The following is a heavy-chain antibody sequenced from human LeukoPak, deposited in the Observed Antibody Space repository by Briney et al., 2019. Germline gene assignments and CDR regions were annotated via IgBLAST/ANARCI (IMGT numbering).Heavy chain of an antibody. Sequence: ASVKVSCKASGYTFITYYIHRVRQAPGQGLEWMGIINPNGGTTSYAQKFQGRVTMTRDTSTSTVYMELSSLRSDDTAMYYCARESPPNWFDPWGQGTLVTVSS. J-gene: IGHJ5*02. V-gene: IGHV1-46*01. CDR3: ARESPPNWFDP. CDR1: GYTFITYY. CDR2: INPNGGTT.